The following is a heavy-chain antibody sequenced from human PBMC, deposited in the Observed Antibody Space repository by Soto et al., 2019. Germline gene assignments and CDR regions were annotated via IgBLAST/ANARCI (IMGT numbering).Heavy chain of an antibody. J-gene: IGHJ6*03. CDR3: AKALGYCSGTSCDGSHYYIDV. CDR2: IRGSGGGT. Sequence: EVQLLESGGGLVQPGGSLRLSCTASGFTFSDYAMSWVRQAPGKGLEWVSGIRGSGGGTYYAGSVKGRFTISRDNSKNTLYLQLNSLRAEDTAVYYCAKALGYCSGTSCDGSHYYIDVWGKGTTVTVSS. CDR1: GFTFSDYA. D-gene: IGHD2-2*01. V-gene: IGHV3-23*01.